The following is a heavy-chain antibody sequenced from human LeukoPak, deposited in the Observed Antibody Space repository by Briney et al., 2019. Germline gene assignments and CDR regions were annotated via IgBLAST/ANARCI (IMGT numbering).Heavy chain of an antibody. J-gene: IGHJ4*02. CDR3: VRGSSSRGYSGYDLIFDY. CDR1: GYIFTGYY. V-gene: IGHV1-2*02. D-gene: IGHD5-12*01. Sequence: ASVKVSCKASGYIFTGYYMHWVRQAPGQGLEWMGWINTNSGGTNYAQKFEGRVTMTRDTSNTPAYMELSRLRSDDTAVYYCVRGSSSRGYSGYDLIFDYWGQETLVTVCS. CDR2: INTNSGGT.